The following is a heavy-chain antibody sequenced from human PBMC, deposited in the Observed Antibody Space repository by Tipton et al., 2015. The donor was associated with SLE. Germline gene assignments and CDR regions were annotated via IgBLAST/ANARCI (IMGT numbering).Heavy chain of an antibody. CDR3: ARDYGDFNWFDP. Sequence: TLSLTCTVSGGSLSSASFWWSWVRQPAGKGLEWIGRIYASGSTTYNPSLKSRVTISIDTSKNQFSLRLGSVTAADTAMYYCARDYGDFNWFDPWGQGTTVNVSS. D-gene: IGHD4-17*01. CDR2: IYASGST. V-gene: IGHV4-61*02. J-gene: IGHJ5*01. CDR1: GGSLSSASFW.